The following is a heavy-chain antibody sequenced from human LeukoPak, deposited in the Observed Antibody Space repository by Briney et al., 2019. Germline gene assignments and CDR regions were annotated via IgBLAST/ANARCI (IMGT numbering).Heavy chain of an antibody. D-gene: IGHD2-2*01. CDR1: GGSISSGDYY. J-gene: IGHJ4*02. Sequence: PSETLSLTCTVSGGSISSGDYYWSWIRQHPGKGLEWIGYIYYSGSTYYNPSLKSRVTISVDTSKNQFSLKLSSVTAADTAVYYCARYCSSTSCQGDFDYWGQGTLVTVSS. CDR2: IYYSGST. V-gene: IGHV4-31*03. CDR3: ARYCSSTSCQGDFDY.